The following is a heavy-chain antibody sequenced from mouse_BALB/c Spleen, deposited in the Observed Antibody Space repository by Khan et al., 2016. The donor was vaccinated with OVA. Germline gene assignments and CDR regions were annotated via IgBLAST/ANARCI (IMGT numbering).Heavy chain of an antibody. V-gene: IGHV9-1*02. Sequence: QIQLVQSGPELKKPGETVKISCKASAYTFTNYGMNWVKQAPGKGLKWMGWINTYTGEPTYTDDFKGRFAFSLETSASTAYLQINNLKNEDMATYFWARGASYGYFDVWGAGTTVTVSS. CDR1: AYTFTNYG. J-gene: IGHJ1*01. CDR3: ARGASYGYFDV. CDR2: INTYTGEP.